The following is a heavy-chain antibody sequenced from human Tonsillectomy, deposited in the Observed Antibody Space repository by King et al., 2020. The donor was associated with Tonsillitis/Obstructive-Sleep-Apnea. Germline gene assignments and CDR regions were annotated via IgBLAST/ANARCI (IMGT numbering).Heavy chain of an antibody. J-gene: IGHJ5*02. CDR3: NDLEASGSYYP. CDR2: IKSKSEGETT. V-gene: IGHV3-15*01. D-gene: IGHD3-10*01. Sequence: VQLVESGGGLVKPGGSLRLSCAASGFTFSNAWMTWVRQAPGKGLEWVGRIKSKSEGETTDYAAPVKGRFTISREDSKNTLYLQMNSLKTEDTTVYYCNDLEASGSYYPWGQGTLVTVSS. CDR1: GFTFSNAW.